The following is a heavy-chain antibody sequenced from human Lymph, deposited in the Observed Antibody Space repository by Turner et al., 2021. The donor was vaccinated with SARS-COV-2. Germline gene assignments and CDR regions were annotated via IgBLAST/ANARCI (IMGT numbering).Heavy chain of an antibody. Sequence: EVQLVESGGGVVQPGGSLSLYCAASVRTFDDYAMHWVRQAPGKGLGLVSLISGDGGSTYYADSVKGRFTITRVDSKNSLYLQINSLRTEDTALYYCAKEGLSGRRLQFVPYFAYWGQGTLVSVSS. V-gene: IGHV3-43*02. CDR2: ISGDGGST. CDR3: AKEGLSGRRLQFVPYFAY. J-gene: IGHJ4*02. D-gene: IGHD5-12*01. CDR1: VRTFDDYA.